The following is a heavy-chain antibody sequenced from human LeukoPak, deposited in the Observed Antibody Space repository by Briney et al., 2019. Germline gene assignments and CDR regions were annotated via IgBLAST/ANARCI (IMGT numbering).Heavy chain of an antibody. CDR3: ARTIAAAGTLDFGY. CDR1: GFTFSSYS. CDR2: ISSSSSYI. V-gene: IGHV3-21*01. Sequence: GGSLRLSCAASGFTFSSYSMNWVRQAPGKGLEWVSSISSSSSYIYYADSVKGRFTISRDNAKNSLYLQMNSLRAEDTAVYYCARTIAAAGTLDFGYWGQGTLVTVSS. D-gene: IGHD6-13*01. J-gene: IGHJ4*02.